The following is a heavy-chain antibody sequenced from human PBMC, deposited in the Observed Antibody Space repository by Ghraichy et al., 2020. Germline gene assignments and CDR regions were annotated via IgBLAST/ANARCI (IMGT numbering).Heavy chain of an antibody. J-gene: IGHJ4*02. CDR3: ARGGWYYDFWSGYASFDY. CDR1: GYTFTGYY. D-gene: IGHD3-3*01. Sequence: ASVKVSCKASGYTFTGYYMHWVRQAPGQGLEWMGRINPNSGGTNYAQKFQGRVTMTRDTSISTAYMELSRLRSDDTAVYYCARGGWYYDFWSGYASFDYWGQGTLVTVSS. V-gene: IGHV1-2*06. CDR2: INPNSGGT.